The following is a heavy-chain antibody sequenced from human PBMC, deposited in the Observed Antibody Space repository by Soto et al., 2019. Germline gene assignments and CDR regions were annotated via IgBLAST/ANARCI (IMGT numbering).Heavy chain of an antibody. CDR3: ARDAAVRLFDY. CDR2: INPYNGNT. D-gene: IGHD6-19*01. CDR1: GYTFTSYG. J-gene: IGHJ4*02. Sequence: GASVKVSCKASGYTFTSYGISWVRQAPGQGLEWMGWINPYNGNTKYAQKLQGRVTMTTDTSTSTAYMELRSLRSDDTAVYYCARDAAVRLFDYWGQGTLVTVSS. V-gene: IGHV1-18*01.